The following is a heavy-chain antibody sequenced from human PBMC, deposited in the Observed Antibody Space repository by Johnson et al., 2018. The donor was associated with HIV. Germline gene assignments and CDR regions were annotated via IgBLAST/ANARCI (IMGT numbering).Heavy chain of an antibody. V-gene: IGHV3-23*04. CDR2: ISGSGGRT. Sequence: MLLVESGGGLVQPGGSLRLSCAASGFTFSSYAMSWVRQAPGKGLEWVSGISGSGGRTSYADSVKGRFTISRDNSKNTLYLQMTSLRAEATAVYYCANLGYSSSWDYDGFDIWGQGTMVTVAS. D-gene: IGHD6-13*01. J-gene: IGHJ3*02. CDR1: GFTFSSYA. CDR3: ANLGYSSSWDYDGFDI.